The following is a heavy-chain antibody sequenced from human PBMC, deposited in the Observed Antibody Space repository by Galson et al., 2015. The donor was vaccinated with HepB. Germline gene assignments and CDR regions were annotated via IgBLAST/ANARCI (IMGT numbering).Heavy chain of an antibody. CDR3: ARDYYQLLPSARTFGVDV. V-gene: IGHV3-21*01. Sequence: SLRLSCAASGFTFSSYTMNWVRQAPGKGLEWVSSISRGNQYIYYSDSVRGRFTISRDKAKNSLYLQMDSLGTEDTAIYYCARDYYQLLPSARTFGVDVWGQGATVTVSS. CDR1: GFTFSSYT. D-gene: IGHD2-2*01. J-gene: IGHJ6*02. CDR2: ISRGNQYI.